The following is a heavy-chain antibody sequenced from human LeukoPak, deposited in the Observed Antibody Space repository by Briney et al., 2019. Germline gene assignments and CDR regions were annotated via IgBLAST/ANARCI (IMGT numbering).Heavy chain of an antibody. Sequence: GGSLRLSCAASGFTFSSYGMHWVRQAPGKGLEWVAVISYDGSKKYYADSVKGRFTISRDNSKNTLYLQMNSLRAEDTAVYYCARDLHSAFDYWGQGTLVTVSS. J-gene: IGHJ4*02. CDR2: ISYDGSKK. CDR3: ARDLHSAFDY. CDR1: GFTFSSYG. V-gene: IGHV3-33*08. D-gene: IGHD5-18*01.